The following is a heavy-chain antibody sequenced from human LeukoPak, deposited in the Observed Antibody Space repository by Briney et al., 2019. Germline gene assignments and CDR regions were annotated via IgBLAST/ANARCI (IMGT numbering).Heavy chain of an antibody. V-gene: IGHV4-61*01. D-gene: IGHD3-9*01. CDR2: IYYSGST. CDR3: AINYDILTGYLTGGFAFDI. J-gene: IGHJ3*02. Sequence: PSETLSLTRTVSGGSVSSCSYYWSWIRQPPGKGLEWIGYIYYSGSTNYNPSLKSRVTISVDTSKNQFSLKLSSVTAADTAVYYCAINYDILTGYLTGGFAFDIWGQGTMVTVSS. CDR1: GGSVSSCSYY.